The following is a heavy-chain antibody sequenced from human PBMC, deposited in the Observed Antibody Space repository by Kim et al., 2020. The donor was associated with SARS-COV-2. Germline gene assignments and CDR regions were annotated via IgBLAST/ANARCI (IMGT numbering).Heavy chain of an antibody. Sequence: GGSLRLSCAASGFTFSSYSMNWVRQAPGKGLEWVSSISSSSSYIYYADSVKGRFTISRDNAKNSLYLQMNSLRAEDTAVYYCAGGQDDLNYYYGMDVWGQGTMVTVSS. CDR2: ISSSSSYI. CDR1: GFTFSSYS. D-gene: IGHD2-15*01. J-gene: IGHJ6*02. CDR3: AGGQDDLNYYYGMDV. V-gene: IGHV3-21*01.